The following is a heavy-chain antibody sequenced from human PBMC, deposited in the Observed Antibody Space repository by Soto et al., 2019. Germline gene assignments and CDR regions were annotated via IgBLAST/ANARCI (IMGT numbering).Heavy chain of an antibody. CDR2: IREDGKEI. D-gene: IGHD3-10*01. J-gene: IGHJ3*02. V-gene: IGHV3-7*01. CDR1: GFTLSSYW. Sequence: PGGSLRLSCAASGFTLSSYWMAWVRQTPGKGLEFVANIREDGKEINYVDSVKGRFTISRDNAKNSLFLQMNSLRDDDTAVYYCGTDQWGGAFDIGGQGTVVTVSS. CDR3: GTDQWGGAFDI.